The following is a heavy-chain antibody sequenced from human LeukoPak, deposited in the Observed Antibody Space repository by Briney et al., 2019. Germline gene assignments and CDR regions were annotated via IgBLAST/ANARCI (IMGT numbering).Heavy chain of an antibody. D-gene: IGHD3-22*01. Sequence: GGSLRLACAASGFMFDDYAMDWVRHAPGKGLEWVSGISWNSGRRVYADSVKGRFTISRDNAKNSLYLQMKSLRAEATALYYCAKWTSYYYDSSGYFAYWGEGTLVTASS. CDR2: ISWNSGRR. J-gene: IGHJ4*02. CDR1: GFMFDDYA. CDR3: AKWTSYYYDSSGYFAY. V-gene: IGHV3-9*01.